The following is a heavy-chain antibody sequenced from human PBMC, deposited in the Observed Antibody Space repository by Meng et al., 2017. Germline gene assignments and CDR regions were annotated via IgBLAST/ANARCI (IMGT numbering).Heavy chain of an antibody. Sequence: QGHLVQPGAEVRHPGSSVTFACKASGGTFRSYAFSWARQAPGQGLGWMRGIIPIFGTANYTQKVQGRVTITADKSTSTAYMELSSLRSEDTAVYYCARARGSSRYYAFDYWGLGTLVTVSS. J-gene: IGHJ4*02. CDR1: GGTFRSYA. CDR2: IIPIFGTA. CDR3: ARARGSSRYYAFDY. D-gene: IGHD3-22*01. V-gene: IGHV1-69*14.